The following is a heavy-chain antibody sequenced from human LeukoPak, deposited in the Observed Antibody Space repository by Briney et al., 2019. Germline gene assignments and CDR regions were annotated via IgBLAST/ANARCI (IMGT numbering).Heavy chain of an antibody. J-gene: IGHJ4*02. V-gene: IGHV3-21*01. D-gene: IGHD3-10*02. CDR2: ISSSSSNI. Sequence: PGGSLRLSCAASGFTFSSYSMNWVRQAPGKGLEWVSSISSSSSNIYYAASVKGRFTISSDNAKNSLHLQLNSLRAEDTAVYYCARAASMSGVFPDYWGQGTLVTVSS. CDR1: GFTFSSYS. CDR3: ARAASMSGVFPDY.